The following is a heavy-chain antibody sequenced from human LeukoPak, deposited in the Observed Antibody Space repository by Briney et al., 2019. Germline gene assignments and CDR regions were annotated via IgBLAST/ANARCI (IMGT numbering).Heavy chain of an antibody. CDR1: GYSIISGYY. D-gene: IGHD1-1*01. Sequence: SATLSLTCALFGYSIISGYYWAWIRQAPGKGLEWIGSIYHGGSTNYNPSLQSRVTISLDTSTTQFSRNLRSRSATATVVVSCARHWVGWNDGRFEYYFDYWGQGTLVTVSS. J-gene: IGHJ4*02. V-gene: IGHV4-38-2*01. CDR2: IYHGGST. CDR3: ARHWVGWNDGRFEYYFDY.